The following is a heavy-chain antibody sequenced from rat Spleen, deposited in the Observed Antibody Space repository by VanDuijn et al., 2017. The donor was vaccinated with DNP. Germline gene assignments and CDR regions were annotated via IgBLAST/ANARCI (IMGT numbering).Heavy chain of an antibody. D-gene: IGHD1-10*01. CDR2: INNSGDNS. CDR3: VTHNNYDC. Sequence: EVQLVESGGGLVQPGRSLKLSCAASGFTFSDYGMAWVRQAPTKGLEWVATINNSGDNSYYRDSVKGRFTLSRDNAENTLYPQMDSLRSEDSATYYCVTHNNYDCWGQGVMLTVSS. J-gene: IGHJ2*01. CDR1: GFTFSDYG. V-gene: IGHV5S13*01.